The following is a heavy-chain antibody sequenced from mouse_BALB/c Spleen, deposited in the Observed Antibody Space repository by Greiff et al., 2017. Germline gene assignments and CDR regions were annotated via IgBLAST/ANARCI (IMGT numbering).Heavy chain of an antibody. V-gene: IGHV1-54*01. Sequence: VQLVQSGAELVRPGTSVKVSCKASGYAFTNFLIEWVNQRPGQGLEWIGVINTGSGGTNYNEKFKGKATLTADKTSSTAYMQHSSLTTDDSAVYFCARGILDGYYAMDYWGQGTSVTVSA. J-gene: IGHJ4*01. D-gene: IGHD5-2*01. CDR3: ARGILDGYYAMDY. CDR2: INTGSGGT. CDR1: GYAFTNFL.